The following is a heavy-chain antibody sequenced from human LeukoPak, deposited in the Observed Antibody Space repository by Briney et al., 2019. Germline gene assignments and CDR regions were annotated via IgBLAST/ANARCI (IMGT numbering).Heavy chain of an antibody. V-gene: IGHV1-18*01. D-gene: IGHD6-13*01. Sequence: ASVKVSCKGFGYTFTSYDISWVRQAPGHGLEWMGWISTYNGNTKYAQKLQGRVTLTTDTSTSTAYMELRSLRSDDTAVYYCAIHITAVPYWGQGTLVTVSS. CDR1: GYTFTSYD. J-gene: IGHJ4*02. CDR3: AIHITAVPY. CDR2: ISTYNGNT.